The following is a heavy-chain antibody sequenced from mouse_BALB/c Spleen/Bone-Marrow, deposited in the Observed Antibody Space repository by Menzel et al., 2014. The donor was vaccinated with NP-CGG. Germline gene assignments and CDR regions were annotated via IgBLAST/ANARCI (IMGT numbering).Heavy chain of an antibody. CDR1: GYTFTSYW. V-gene: IGHV1S127*01. D-gene: IGHD2-14*01. J-gene: IGHJ3*01. CDR2: IDPSDNYT. Sequence: VQVVESGAELVKPGASVKMSCKASGYTFTSYWMHWVKQRPGQGLEWIGAIDPSDNYTRYNQEFKGKATLTVDTSSSTAYMQLSSLTSEDSAVYYCTNLGTYWGQGTLVTVSA. CDR3: TNLGTY.